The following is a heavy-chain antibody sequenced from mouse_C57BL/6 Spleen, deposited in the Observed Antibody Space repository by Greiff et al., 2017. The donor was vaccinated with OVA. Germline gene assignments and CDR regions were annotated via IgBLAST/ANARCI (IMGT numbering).Heavy chain of an antibody. CDR1: GYTFTGYW. D-gene: IGHD1-1*01. V-gene: IGHV1-9*01. CDR2: ILPGSGST. CDR3: ARGALRAYYFDD. Sequence: VQLQESGAELMKPGASVKLSCKATGYTFTGYWIEWVKQRPGHGLEWIGEILPGSGSTHYNEKFKGKATFTADTSSYTAYMQLSSLTTEDSAICDCARGALRAYYFDDWGQGTTRTVSS. J-gene: IGHJ2*01.